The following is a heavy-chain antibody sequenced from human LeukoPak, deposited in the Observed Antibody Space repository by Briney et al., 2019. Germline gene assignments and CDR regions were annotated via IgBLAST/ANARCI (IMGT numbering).Heavy chain of an antibody. CDR3: ARGGPQYFTTWDFDS. CDR1: GGSISSYY. J-gene: IGHJ4*02. D-gene: IGHD1-14*01. Sequence: SETLSLTCTVSGGSISSYYWSWIRQPPGKGLEWIGYIYYSGSTNYNPSLKSRVTISVDTSKNQFSLKLSSVTAADTAVYYCARGGPQYFTTWDFDSWGQGTLATVSS. V-gene: IGHV4-59*08. CDR2: IYYSGST.